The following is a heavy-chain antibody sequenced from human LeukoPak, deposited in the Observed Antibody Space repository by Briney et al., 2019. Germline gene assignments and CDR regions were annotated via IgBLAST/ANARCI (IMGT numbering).Heavy chain of an antibody. Sequence: SETLSLTCTVSGGSISTYSWTWTRQPPGKGLEWIGNIYYSGSTNYNPPLKSRVTISIDTSKNQFSLKVSSVTAADTAVYYCARAHSSGWPHMFDPWGQGTLVTVPS. D-gene: IGHD6-19*01. CDR3: ARAHSSGWPHMFDP. CDR1: GGSISTYS. J-gene: IGHJ5*02. CDR2: IYYSGST. V-gene: IGHV4-59*12.